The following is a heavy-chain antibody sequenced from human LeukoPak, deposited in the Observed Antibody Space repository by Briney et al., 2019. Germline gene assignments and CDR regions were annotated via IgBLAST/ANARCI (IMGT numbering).Heavy chain of an antibody. J-gene: IGHJ4*02. Sequence: PGGSLRLSCAASGFTFSSYAMSWVRQAPGKGLEWVSAISGSGGSTYYADSVKGRFTISRDNSKNTLYLQMNSLRAEDTAVYYCAKGRLRFLEWLLNPFDYWGQGTLVTVSS. CDR1: GFTFSSYA. CDR3: AKGRLRFLEWLLNPFDY. D-gene: IGHD3-3*01. CDR2: ISGSGGST. V-gene: IGHV3-23*01.